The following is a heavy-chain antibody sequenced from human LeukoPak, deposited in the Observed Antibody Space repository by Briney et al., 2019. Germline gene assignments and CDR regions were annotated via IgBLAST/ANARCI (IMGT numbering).Heavy chain of an antibody. D-gene: IGHD3-3*01. CDR1: GGSLSSGSDY. V-gene: IGHV4-61*02. CDR2: IYASGST. Sequence: PSHTLSLTCTVSGGSLSSGSDYWSWIRQSAGKGLEWIGRIYASGSTNYNPSLKSRVTISVDTSKNQFSLRLSSVTAADTAVYYCARSGYSNFDYWGQGTLVTVSS. J-gene: IGHJ4*02. CDR3: ARSGYSNFDY.